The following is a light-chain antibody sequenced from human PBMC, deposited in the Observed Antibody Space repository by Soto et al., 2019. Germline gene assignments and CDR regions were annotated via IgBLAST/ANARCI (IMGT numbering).Light chain of an antibody. J-gene: IGLJ1*01. CDR3: SSYTSSSTL. V-gene: IGLV2-14*01. Sequence: QSVLTQPASVSGSPGQSITISCTGTSSDVGGYNYVSWYQQHPGKAPKLMIYAVTDRPSGVSSRFSGSKSGNTASLTISWLQAEDEADYYCSSYTSSSTLFGTGTKV. CDR1: SSDVGGYNY. CDR2: AVT.